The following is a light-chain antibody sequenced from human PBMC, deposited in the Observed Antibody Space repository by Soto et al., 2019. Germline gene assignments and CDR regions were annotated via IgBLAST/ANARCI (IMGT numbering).Light chain of an antibody. CDR1: QSISIW. Sequence: DIHMTQSPSTLSASVGDRVTITCRASQSISIWLAWYQQKPGKAPNLLIYKTSSLETGVPSRFSGSGSGTAFTPTNHSLQPGDFSTYFCPHRDDFSWTVRQRNKVEVK. V-gene: IGKV1-5*03. J-gene: IGKJ1*01. CDR3: PHRDDFSWT. CDR2: KTS.